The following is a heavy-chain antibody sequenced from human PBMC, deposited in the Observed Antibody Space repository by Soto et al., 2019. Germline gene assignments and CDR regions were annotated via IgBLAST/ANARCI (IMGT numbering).Heavy chain of an antibody. D-gene: IGHD3-22*01. CDR1: GGSFSGYY. CDR2: INHSGST. Sequence: SETLSLTCAVYGGSFSGYYWSWIRQPPGKGLEWIGEINHSGSTNYNPSLKSRVTISVDTSKNQFSLKLSSVTAADTAVYYCARGWYYYDSSGSQFDPWGQGTLVTVSS. V-gene: IGHV4-34*01. J-gene: IGHJ5*02. CDR3: ARGWYYYDSSGSQFDP.